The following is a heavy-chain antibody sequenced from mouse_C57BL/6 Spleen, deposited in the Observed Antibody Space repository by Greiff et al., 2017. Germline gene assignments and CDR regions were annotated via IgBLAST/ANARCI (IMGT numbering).Heavy chain of an antibody. J-gene: IGHJ3*01. Sequence: DVMLVESGGGLVKPGGSLKLSCAASGFTFSSYAMSWVRQTPEKRLEWVATISDGGSYTYYPDNVKGRFTISRDNAKNNLYLQMSHLKSEDTAMYYCARDRGSSGYGFAYWGQGTLVTVSA. D-gene: IGHD3-2*02. V-gene: IGHV5-4*01. CDR1: GFTFSSYA. CDR2: ISDGGSYT. CDR3: ARDRGSSGYGFAY.